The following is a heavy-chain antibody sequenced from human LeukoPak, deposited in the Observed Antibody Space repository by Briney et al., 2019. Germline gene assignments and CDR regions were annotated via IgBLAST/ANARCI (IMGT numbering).Heavy chain of an antibody. J-gene: IGHJ5*02. V-gene: IGHV1-8*01. CDR3: ARTQWELNWFDP. CDR2: MNPNSGNT. CDR1: GYTFTSYD. D-gene: IGHD1-26*01. Sequence: ASVKVSCKASGYTFTSYDINWVRQAPGQGLEWMGWMNPNSGNTGYAQKFQGRVTMTRNTSISTAYMELSSLRSEDTAVYYCARTQWELNWFDPWGQGTLVTVSS.